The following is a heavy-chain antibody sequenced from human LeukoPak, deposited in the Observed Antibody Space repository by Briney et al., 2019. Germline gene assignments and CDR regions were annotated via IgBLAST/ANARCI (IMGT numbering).Heavy chain of an antibody. CDR3: ARDLERGVIGRFDS. Sequence: PSETLSLTCTVSSGSISDYYWSWVRQPPGGRLEWIGFIHYTGHTKYNPSLKSRVTISVDTSKNLFSLELTSVTAADTAVYFCARDLERGVIGRFDSWGQGTLVIVSS. D-gene: IGHD3-10*01. J-gene: IGHJ5*01. V-gene: IGHV4-59*01. CDR1: SGSISDYY. CDR2: IHYTGHT.